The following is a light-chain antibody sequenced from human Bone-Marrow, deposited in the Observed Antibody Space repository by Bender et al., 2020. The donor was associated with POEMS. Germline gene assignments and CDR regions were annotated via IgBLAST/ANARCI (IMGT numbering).Light chain of an antibody. J-gene: IGLJ3*02. CDR1: TGAVTNGHY. CDR3: LLAYSGARV. V-gene: IGLV7-46*01. CDR2: DTS. Sequence: QAVVTQEPSLIVSPGGTVTLTCGSSTGAVTNGHYPFWFQQKPGQAPRTLIRDTSHKPSWTPARFSGYLLGGKADLTLSGAQPEGGTGYYCLLAYSGARVFGGGTKLTVL.